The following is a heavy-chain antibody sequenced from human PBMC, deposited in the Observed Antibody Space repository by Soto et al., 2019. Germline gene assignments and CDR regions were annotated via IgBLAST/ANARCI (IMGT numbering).Heavy chain of an antibody. CDR2: LYYSGST. V-gene: IGHV4-30-4*01. CDR1: GGSISSGDYY. D-gene: IGHD1-1*01. J-gene: IGHJ6*04. Sequence: QVQLQESGPGLVKPSQTLSLTCTVSGGSISSGDYYWSWIRQPPGKGLEWIGYLYYSGSTYYNPSLKSRVTISGDTSKNQFSLKLSSVTAADTAVYYCARESRPRVYYDYYGMDVWGRGTTVIVSS. CDR3: ARESRPRVYYDYYGMDV.